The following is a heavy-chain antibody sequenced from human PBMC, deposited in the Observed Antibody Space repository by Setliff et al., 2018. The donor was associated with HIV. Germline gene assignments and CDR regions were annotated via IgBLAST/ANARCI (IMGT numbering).Heavy chain of an antibody. J-gene: IGHJ5*02. Sequence: PSETLSLTYTVSGGSISSYYWSWIRQPPGKGLEWIGYIYYSGSTNYNPSLKSRVTISVDTSKNQFSLKLSSVTAADTAVYYCASLLGYCSGGSCYSGWFDPWGQGTLVTVSS. D-gene: IGHD2-15*01. V-gene: IGHV4-59*01. CDR1: GGSISSYY. CDR2: IYYSGST. CDR3: ASLLGYCSGGSCYSGWFDP.